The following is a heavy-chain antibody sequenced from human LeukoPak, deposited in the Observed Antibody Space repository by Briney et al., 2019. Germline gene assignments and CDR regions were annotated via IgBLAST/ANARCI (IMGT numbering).Heavy chain of an antibody. D-gene: IGHD1-14*01. CDR3: ARDAHSGPQDY. CDR2: IWYDGSNK. CDR1: GFTFSSYG. V-gene: IGHV3-33*01. Sequence: PGGSLRLSCAASGFTFSSYGMHWVRQAPGKGLEWVAVIWYDGSNKYYADSVKGRFTISRDNSKNTLYLQMNSLRAEDTAVYYCARDAHSGPQDYWGQGTLVTASS. J-gene: IGHJ4*02.